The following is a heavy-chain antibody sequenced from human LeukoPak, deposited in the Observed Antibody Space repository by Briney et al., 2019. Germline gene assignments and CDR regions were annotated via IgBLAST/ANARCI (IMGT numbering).Heavy chain of an antibody. V-gene: IGHV3-48*04. J-gene: IGHJ5*02. CDR3: ARDYYDSSGSSWFDP. D-gene: IGHD3-22*01. CDR1: GFTFSSYG. CDR2: ISSSSSTI. Sequence: PGGSLRLSCAASGFTFSSYGMTWVRQAPGKGLEWVSYISSSSSTIYYADSVKGRFTISRDNAKNSLYLQMNSLRAKDTALYYCARDYYDSSGSSWFDPWGQGTLVTVSS.